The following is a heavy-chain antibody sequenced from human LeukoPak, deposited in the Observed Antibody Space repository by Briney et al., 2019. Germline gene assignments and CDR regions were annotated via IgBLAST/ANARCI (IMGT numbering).Heavy chain of an antibody. CDR2: IFYSGST. CDR3: ARNAVPGYFDY. D-gene: IGHD3-10*01. Sequence: SETLSLTCTVSSGSISTSNYYWGWVRQPPGKALEWIGNIFYSGSTCYSPSLKSRVTISLDTSRNQFSLKLSSVTAADTAVYYCARNAVPGYFDYWGQGTLVSVSS. CDR1: SGSISTSNYY. V-gene: IGHV4-39*01. J-gene: IGHJ4*02.